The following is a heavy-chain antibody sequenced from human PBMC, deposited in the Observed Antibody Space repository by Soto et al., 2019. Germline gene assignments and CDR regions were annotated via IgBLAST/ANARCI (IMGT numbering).Heavy chain of an antibody. CDR2: ISDSGGST. CDR1: GFIFSSYA. CDR3: AKGTYYYGSAPYYFDY. V-gene: IGHV3-23*01. D-gene: IGHD3-10*01. J-gene: IGHJ4*02. Sequence: PGGSLRLSCAASGFIFSSYAMSWVRQAPGKGLEWVSGISDSGGSTYYADSVKGRFTISRDNSKNTLYLQMNSLRAEDTAVYYCAKGTYYYGSAPYYFDYWGQGTLVTVSS.